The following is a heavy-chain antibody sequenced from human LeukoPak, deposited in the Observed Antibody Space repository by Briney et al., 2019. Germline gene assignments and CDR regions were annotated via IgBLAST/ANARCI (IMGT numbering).Heavy chain of an antibody. CDR3: AADFWSGYYTIDY. CDR1: GGTFSSYA. D-gene: IGHD3-3*01. Sequence: SVKASCKASGGTFSSYAISWVRQAPGQGLEWMGRIIPILGIANYAQKFQGRVTITADKSTSTAYMELSSLRSEDTAVYYCAADFWSGYYTIDYWGQGTLVTVSS. V-gene: IGHV1-69*04. J-gene: IGHJ4*02. CDR2: IIPILGIA.